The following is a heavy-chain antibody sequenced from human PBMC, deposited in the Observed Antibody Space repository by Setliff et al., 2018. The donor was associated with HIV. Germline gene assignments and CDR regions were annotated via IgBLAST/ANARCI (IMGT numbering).Heavy chain of an antibody. CDR1: GGSFSGYY. J-gene: IGHJ6*03. D-gene: IGHD3-10*01. CDR3: ARGRDYYGSGSYFNGRANSYYFMDV. V-gene: IGHV4-34*01. CDR2: INHSGST. Sequence: SETLSLTCTVSGGSFSGYYWSWIRQPPGKGLEWTGEINHSGSTNYNPSLKSRVTISVDTSKNQFSLRLSSVTAADTAVYYCARGRDYYGSGSYFNGRANSYYFMDVWGKGTTVTVSS.